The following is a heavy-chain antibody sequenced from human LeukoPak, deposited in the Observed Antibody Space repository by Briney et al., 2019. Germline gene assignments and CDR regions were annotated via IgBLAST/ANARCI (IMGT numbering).Heavy chain of an antibody. CDR1: GGSISSSNW. J-gene: IGHJ4*02. CDR2: IYHSGST. D-gene: IGHD6-13*01. CDR3: ARVIAAAGTFDY. V-gene: IGHV4-4*02. Sequence: PSETLSLTCAVSGGSISSSNWWSWVRQPPGKGLEWIGEIYHSGSTNYNPSLKSRVTISVDKSKNQFSLKLSSETAADTAVYYCARVIAAAGTFDYWGQGTLVTVSS.